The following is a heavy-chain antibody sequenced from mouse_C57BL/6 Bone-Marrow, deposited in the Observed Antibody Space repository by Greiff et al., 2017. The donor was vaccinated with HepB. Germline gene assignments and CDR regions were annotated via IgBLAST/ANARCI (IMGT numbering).Heavy chain of an antibody. CDR2: IDPSDSYT. J-gene: IGHJ2*01. Sequence: QVQLQQPGAELVKPGASVKLSCKASGYTFTSYWMQWVKQRPGQGLEWIGEIDPSDSYTNYTQKFKGKATLTVDTSSSTAYMQLSSLTSEDAAVYYCARGEGNFDYWGQGTALTVSS. CDR3: ARGEGNFDY. CDR1: GYTFTSYW. V-gene: IGHV1-50*01.